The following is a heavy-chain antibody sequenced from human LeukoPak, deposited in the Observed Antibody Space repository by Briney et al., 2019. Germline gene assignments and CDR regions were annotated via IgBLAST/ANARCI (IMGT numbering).Heavy chain of an antibody. CDR2: ISYDGNNK. CDR3: AKQYSSGWYLFDY. V-gene: IGHV3-30*04. Sequence: GGSLRLSCAASGFIFSTYAMHWVRQAPGKGLEWVAVISYDGNNKYYADSVKGRFTISRDNSKNTLYLQMNSLRAEDTAVYYCAKQYSSGWYLFDYWGQGTLVTVSS. J-gene: IGHJ4*02. CDR1: GFIFSTYA. D-gene: IGHD6-19*01.